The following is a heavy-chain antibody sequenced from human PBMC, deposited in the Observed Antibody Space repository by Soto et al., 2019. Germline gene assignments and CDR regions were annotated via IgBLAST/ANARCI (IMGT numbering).Heavy chain of an antibody. CDR1: GDSVSNPDYY. D-gene: IGHD5-18*01. V-gene: IGHV4-61*08. CDR2: IYFSGTT. Sequence: SETLSLTCAVSGDSVSNPDYYWNWIRQPPGKGLEWIGYIYFSGTTNYNPSLLSRVTLSLDTSKNQFSLNLSYVTAADTAVYYCAREVDTAMALAHWSQGTLVTVSS. J-gene: IGHJ4*02. CDR3: AREVDTAMALAH.